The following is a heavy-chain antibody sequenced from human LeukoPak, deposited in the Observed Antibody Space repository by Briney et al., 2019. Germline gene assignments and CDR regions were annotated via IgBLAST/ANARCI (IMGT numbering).Heavy chain of an antibody. Sequence: GGSLRLSCAASGFTFDDYGMSWVRQAPGKGLEWVSGINWNGGSTGYADSVKGRFTISRDNAKNSPYLQMNSLRAEDTALYHCARAVGTFPYYYYYYGMDVWGQGTTVTVSS. V-gene: IGHV3-20*01. D-gene: IGHD3-16*01. J-gene: IGHJ6*02. CDR3: ARAVGTFPYYYYYYGMDV. CDR1: GFTFDDYG. CDR2: INWNGGST.